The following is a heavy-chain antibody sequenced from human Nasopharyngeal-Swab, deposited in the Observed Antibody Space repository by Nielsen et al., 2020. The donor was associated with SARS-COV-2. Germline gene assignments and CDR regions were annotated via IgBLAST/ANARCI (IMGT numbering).Heavy chain of an antibody. CDR2: FDPEDGET. Sequence: ASAKVSCKVSGYTLTELSMHWVRQAPGKGLEWMGGFDPEDGETIYAQKFQGRVTMTEDTSTDTAYMELSSLRSEDTAVYYCATEGVLLWFGEHAFDIWGQGTMVTVSS. J-gene: IGHJ3*02. D-gene: IGHD3-10*01. CDR1: GYTLTELS. CDR3: ATEGVLLWFGEHAFDI. V-gene: IGHV1-24*01.